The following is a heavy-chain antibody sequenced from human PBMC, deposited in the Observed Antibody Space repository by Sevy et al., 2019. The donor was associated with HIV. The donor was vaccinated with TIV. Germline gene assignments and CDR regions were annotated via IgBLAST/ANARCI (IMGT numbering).Heavy chain of an antibody. Sequence: GESLKISCKGSGYSFTSYWIGWVRQMPGKGLEWMGIIYPGDSDTRYSPSFQGQVTISADKSISTAYLQGSSLKASDTAMYYCAGHVTYSSSWYYYYGMDVWGQGTTVTVSS. J-gene: IGHJ6*02. CDR3: AGHVTYSSSWYYYYGMDV. CDR2: IYPGDSDT. D-gene: IGHD6-13*01. V-gene: IGHV5-51*01. CDR1: GYSFTSYW.